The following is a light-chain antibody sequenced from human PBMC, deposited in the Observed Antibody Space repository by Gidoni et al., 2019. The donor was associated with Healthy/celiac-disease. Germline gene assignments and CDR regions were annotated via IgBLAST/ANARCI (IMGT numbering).Light chain of an antibody. CDR2: DAS. J-gene: IGKJ3*01. V-gene: IGKV1-33*01. Sequence: DIQMTQSPSSLSASVGDRVTITCQASQDIRNYLNWYQQKPGKAPKLLIYDASHLETGVPSRFSGSGSGTDFTFTISSLQPEDIATYYCQQYDNLFTFGPGTKVDIK. CDR3: QQYDNLFT. CDR1: QDIRNY.